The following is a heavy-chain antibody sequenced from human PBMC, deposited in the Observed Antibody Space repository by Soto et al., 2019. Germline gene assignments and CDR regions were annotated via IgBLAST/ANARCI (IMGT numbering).Heavy chain of an antibody. CDR3: ARGYDILTGYYYYYGMDV. Sequence: SETLSLTCTVSGGSISSYYWSWIRQPPGKGLEWIGYIYYSGSTNYNPSLKSRVTISVDTSKNQFSLKLSSVTAADTAVYYCARGYDILTGYYYYYGMDVWGQGTTVTVSS. CDR1: GGSISSYY. J-gene: IGHJ6*02. CDR2: IYYSGST. D-gene: IGHD3-9*01. V-gene: IGHV4-59*01.